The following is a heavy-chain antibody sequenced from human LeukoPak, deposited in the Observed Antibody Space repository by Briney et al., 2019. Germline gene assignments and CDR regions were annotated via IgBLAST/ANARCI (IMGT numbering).Heavy chain of an antibody. CDR3: ANSGLLLHRDAFDI. V-gene: IGHV3-23*01. CDR1: GFTFRSYA. J-gene: IGHJ3*02. CDR2: ISGSGGST. Sequence: GGSLRLSCAASGFTFRSYAMSWVRQAPGKGLEWVSAISGSGGSTYYADSVKGRFTISRDNSKNTLYLQMNGLRAEDTAVYYCANSGLLLHRDAFDIWGQGTMVTVSS. D-gene: IGHD3-22*01.